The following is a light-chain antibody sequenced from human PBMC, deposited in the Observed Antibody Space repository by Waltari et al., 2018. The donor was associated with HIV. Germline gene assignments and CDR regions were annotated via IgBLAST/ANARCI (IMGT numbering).Light chain of an antibody. Sequence: QSALTQPASVSGSPGQSITISCTGSSSDVGSYNLVSWYQQHPGKAPKLMIYEGIKRPSGVSNRFSGSKSGNTASLTISGLQAEDEAEYYCCSYAGSSNWVFGGGTKLTVL. J-gene: IGLJ3*02. CDR2: EGI. V-gene: IGLV2-23*01. CDR1: SSDVGSYNL. CDR3: CSYAGSSNWV.